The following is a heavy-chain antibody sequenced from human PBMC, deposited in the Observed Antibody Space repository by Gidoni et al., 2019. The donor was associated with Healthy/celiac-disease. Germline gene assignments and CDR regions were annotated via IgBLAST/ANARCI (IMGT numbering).Heavy chain of an antibody. CDR2: ISGSGGST. D-gene: IGHD2-2*01. CDR3: AKLPLGRVPAALSVGY. CDR1: GFPFSSSA. Sequence: EVPLVESGGGLVQPGGSLRLSCSASGFPFSSSAMSWFRQAPGKGLEWVSAISGSGGSTYYADSVKGRFTISRDNSKNTLYLQMNSLRAEDTAVYYCAKLPLGRVPAALSVGYWGQGTLVTVSS. J-gene: IGHJ4*02. V-gene: IGHV3-23*04.